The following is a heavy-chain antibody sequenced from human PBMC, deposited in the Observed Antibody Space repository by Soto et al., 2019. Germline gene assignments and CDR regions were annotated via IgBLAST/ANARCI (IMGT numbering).Heavy chain of an antibody. CDR2: IWYDGSNK. CDR3: ARELRLGVLTPSWVMSGFEY. CDR1: VCTFSSYG. V-gene: IGHV3-33*01. Sequence: VGSLRLSCASSVCTFSSYGMHCVRHSPGKWLEWVAVIWYDGSNKYYADSVKGRFTISRDNSKNTLYLQMNSLRAEDTAVYYCARELRLGVLTPSWVMSGFEYWEQGTLLNVSS. J-gene: IGHJ4*02. D-gene: IGHD3-16*01.